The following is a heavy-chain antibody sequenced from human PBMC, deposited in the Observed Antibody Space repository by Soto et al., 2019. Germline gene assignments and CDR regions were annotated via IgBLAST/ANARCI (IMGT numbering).Heavy chain of an antibody. V-gene: IGHV4-59*01. CDR1: GGSISNYY. J-gene: IGHJ3*02. Sequence: QVQLHESGLGLVKPSETLSLTCTVSGGSISNYYWSWIRQPPGKGLEWIGYIYYTGSTNYNPSLKSRVTMSLDTSENQVSLNLKSVTAADTAVYYCARGSIWFGEGDIWGQGTTVIVSS. CDR2: IYYTGST. CDR3: ARGSIWFGEGDI. D-gene: IGHD3-10*01.